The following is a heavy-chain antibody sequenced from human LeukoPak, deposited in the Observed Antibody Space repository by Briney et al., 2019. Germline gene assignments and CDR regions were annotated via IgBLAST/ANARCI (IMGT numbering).Heavy chain of an antibody. V-gene: IGHV3-21*01. J-gene: IGHJ5*02. D-gene: IGHD6-6*01. Sequence: GGSLRLSCAASGFTFSSYSMNWVRQAPGKGLEWVSSISSSTSYIYYADSVKGRFTISRDNAKNSLYLQMNSLRAEDTAVYYCARPQDAARSNWFDPWGQGTLVTVSS. CDR1: GFTFSSYS. CDR2: ISSSTSYI. CDR3: ARPQDAARSNWFDP.